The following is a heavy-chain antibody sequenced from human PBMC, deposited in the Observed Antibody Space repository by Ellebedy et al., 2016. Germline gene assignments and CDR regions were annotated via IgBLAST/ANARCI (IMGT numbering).Heavy chain of an antibody. CDR3: ARRHMVRGVMSTDYFDY. Sequence: SETLSLTCTVSGGSVSTSNYYWGWIRQPPGKGLECIGSIYYSGRAYYNPSLKSRVTISVDTSKNQFSLKLSSVTAADTAVYYCARRHMVRGVMSTDYFDYWGQGTLITVSS. D-gene: IGHD3-10*01. CDR2: IYYSGRA. J-gene: IGHJ4*02. V-gene: IGHV4-39*01. CDR1: GGSVSTSNYY.